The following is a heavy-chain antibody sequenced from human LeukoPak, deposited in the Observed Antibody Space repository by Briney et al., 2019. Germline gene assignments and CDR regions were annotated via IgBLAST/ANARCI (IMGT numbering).Heavy chain of an antibody. V-gene: IGHV4-39*07. CDR1: GGSISSSSYY. Sequence: SETLSLTCTVSGGSISSSSYYWGWIRQPPGKGLEWIGSIYYSGSTYYNPSLKSRVTISVDTSKNQFSLRLSSVTAADTAVYYCARASHDYGDYSHFDYWGQGTLVTVSS. CDR2: IYYSGST. J-gene: IGHJ4*02. D-gene: IGHD4-17*01. CDR3: ARASHDYGDYSHFDY.